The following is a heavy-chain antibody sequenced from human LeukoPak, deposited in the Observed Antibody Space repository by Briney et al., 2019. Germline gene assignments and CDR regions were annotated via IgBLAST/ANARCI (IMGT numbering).Heavy chain of an antibody. Sequence: GGSLRLSCAASGFTFSSYAMHWVRQAPGKGLEWVAVISYDGSNKYYADSVKGRFTISRDNSKNTLYLQMNSLRAADTAVYYCARLNYYGSGSYYNKDGHYFDYWGQGTLVTVSS. D-gene: IGHD3-10*01. CDR1: GFTFSSYA. CDR3: ARLNYYGSGSYYNKDGHYFDY. J-gene: IGHJ4*02. CDR2: ISYDGSNK. V-gene: IGHV3-30-3*01.